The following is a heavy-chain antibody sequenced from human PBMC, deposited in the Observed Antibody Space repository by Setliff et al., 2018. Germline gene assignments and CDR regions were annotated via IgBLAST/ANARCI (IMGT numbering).Heavy chain of an antibody. CDR3: TSSIVVVPATRPHMDV. CDR1: GFTLSNDW. J-gene: IGHJ6*03. Sequence: GGSLRLSCVDSGFTLSNDWMTWVRQAPGKGLEWVANIKQDSTEKYYVDSVRGRFTISRANAKNSLFLDLKSLTVDDTAVYYCTSSIVVVPATRPHMDVWGKGITVTVSS. V-gene: IGHV3-7*01. D-gene: IGHD2-2*01. CDR2: IKQDSTEK.